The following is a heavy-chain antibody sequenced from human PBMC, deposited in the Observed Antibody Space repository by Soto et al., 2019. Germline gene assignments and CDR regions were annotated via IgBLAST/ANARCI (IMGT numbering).Heavy chain of an antibody. D-gene: IGHD1-26*01. V-gene: IGHV4-61*01. J-gene: IGHJ4*02. CDR3: ARDYTSRIAGSGNGFEY. Sequence: QVQLQESGPGLVKPSETLSLTCTVSGGSVSSGSYYWTWIRQPPGKGLEWIGYIYYSGSTKYNPSLKGRGTISVDTSKNQFSLKLSSVTAADTAVYYCARDYTSRIAGSGNGFEYWGQGTLVTVSS. CDR2: IYYSGST. CDR1: GGSVSSGSYY.